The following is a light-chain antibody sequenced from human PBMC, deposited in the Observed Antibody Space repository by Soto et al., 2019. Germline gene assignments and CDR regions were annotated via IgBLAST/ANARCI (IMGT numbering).Light chain of an antibody. CDR1: QTISSW. V-gene: IGKV1-5*01. CDR3: LQYSSHSWT. Sequence: DIHMTQSRSTVSASVGYIVTLTCRASQTISSWLAWYQQKPGKAPELLIFDASSLKSGVPSRFSGSGSGTEFTLTISRLQPDDVATYYCLQYSSHSWTFGQGTKVDVK. CDR2: DAS. J-gene: IGKJ1*01.